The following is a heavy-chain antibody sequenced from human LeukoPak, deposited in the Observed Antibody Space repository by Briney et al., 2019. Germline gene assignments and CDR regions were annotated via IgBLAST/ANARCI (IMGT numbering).Heavy chain of an antibody. CDR2: ISPDGSRT. J-gene: IGHJ4*02. CDR1: GFTFSTHW. D-gene: IGHD3-10*01. CDR3: ARVSSIWSFDY. V-gene: IGHV3-74*01. Sequence: GGSLRLSCAASGFTFSTHWMHWVRQTPGKGLVWVSRISPDGSRTAYADSVKGRFTISRDNARDTLYLQLNSLGAEDTAVYYCARVSSIWSFDYWGQGTLVTVSS.